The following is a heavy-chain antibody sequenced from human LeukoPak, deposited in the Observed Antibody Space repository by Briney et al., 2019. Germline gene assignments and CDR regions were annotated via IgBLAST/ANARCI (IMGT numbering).Heavy chain of an antibody. J-gene: IGHJ6*03. D-gene: IGHD6-13*01. CDR1: GFTFSSYA. CDR3: AKDTSYNSWYGYYYMDV. Sequence: GGSLRLSCAASGFTFSSYAMSWVRQAPGKGLEWVSAISGSGGSTYYADSVKGRFTISRDNSKNTLYLQMNSLRAEDTAVYYCAKDTSYNSWYGYYYMDVWGKGTTVTVSS. V-gene: IGHV3-23*01. CDR2: ISGSGGST.